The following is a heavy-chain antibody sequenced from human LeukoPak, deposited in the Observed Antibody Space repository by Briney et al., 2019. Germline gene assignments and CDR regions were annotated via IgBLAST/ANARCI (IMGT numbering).Heavy chain of an antibody. CDR2: ISSSGST. J-gene: IGHJ3*02. CDR3: ARGPYPYDSSGAFDI. D-gene: IGHD3-22*01. Sequence: SETLSLTCTVSGDSISSGDYYWSWLRQPAGTGLEWIGRISSSGSTNYNPSLKSRVTIAVDTSKNQFSLKLSSVTAADTAVYFCARGPYPYDSSGAFDIWGQGTLVTVSS. V-gene: IGHV4-61*02. CDR1: GDSISSGDYY.